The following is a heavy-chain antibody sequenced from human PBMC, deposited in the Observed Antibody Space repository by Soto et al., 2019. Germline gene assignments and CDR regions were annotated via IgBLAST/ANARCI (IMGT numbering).Heavy chain of an antibody. D-gene: IGHD2-2*02. CDR2: IIPIFGTA. J-gene: IGHJ5*02. CDR3: ARGASRVPAAITNWFDP. V-gene: IGHV1-69*06. Sequence: QVQLVQSGAEVKKPGSSVKVSCKASGGTFSSYAISWVRQAPGQGLEWMGGIIPIFGTANYAQKSQGRVTITADKSTSTAYMELSSLRSEDTAVYYCARGASRVPAAITNWFDPWGQGALVTVSS. CDR1: GGTFSSYA.